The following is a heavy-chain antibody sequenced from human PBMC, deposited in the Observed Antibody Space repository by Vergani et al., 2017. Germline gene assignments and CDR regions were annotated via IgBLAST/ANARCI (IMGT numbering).Heavy chain of an antibody. J-gene: IGHJ3*02. Sequence: QITLKESGPTLVKPTQTLTLTCTFSGFSLSTSGVGVGWIRQPPGKALEWLALIYWNDDKRYSPSLKSRLTITKDTSKNQVVLTMTNMDPVDTATYYCAHTGFLEWLPPPNDAFDSWGQGTMVTVSS. V-gene: IGHV2-5*01. CDR1: GFSLSTSGVG. D-gene: IGHD3-3*01. CDR3: AHTGFLEWLPPPNDAFDS. CDR2: IYWNDDK.